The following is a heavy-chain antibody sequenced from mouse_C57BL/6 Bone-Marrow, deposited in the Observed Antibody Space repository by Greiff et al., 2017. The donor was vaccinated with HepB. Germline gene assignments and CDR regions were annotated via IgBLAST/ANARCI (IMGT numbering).Heavy chain of an antibody. J-gene: IGHJ4*01. CDR2: IRSKSNNYAT. D-gene: IGHD1-1*01. CDR1: GFSFNTYA. V-gene: IGHV10-1*01. Sequence: EAGGGLVQPKGSLKLSCAASGFSFNTYAMNWVRQAPGKGLEWVARIRSKSNNYATYYADSVKDRFTISRDDSESMLYLQMNNLKTEDTAMYYCVRQKDYGSRYYAMDYWGQGTSVTVSS. CDR3: VRQKDYGSRYYAMDY.